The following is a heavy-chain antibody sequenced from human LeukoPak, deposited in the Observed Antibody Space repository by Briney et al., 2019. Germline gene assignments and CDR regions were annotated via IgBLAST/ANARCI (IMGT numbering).Heavy chain of an antibody. Sequence: PGGSLRLSCSVSGFTFSSYTMHRVRQAPGKGLGYVSSININGGRTYYADSVKGRFTISRDNSKNTLYLQMSSLRTEDTAVYYCVKDKWIDHWGQGTLVTVSS. CDR2: ININGGRT. J-gene: IGHJ4*02. CDR3: VKDKWIDH. D-gene: IGHD2-8*01. V-gene: IGHV3-64D*09. CDR1: GFTFSSYT.